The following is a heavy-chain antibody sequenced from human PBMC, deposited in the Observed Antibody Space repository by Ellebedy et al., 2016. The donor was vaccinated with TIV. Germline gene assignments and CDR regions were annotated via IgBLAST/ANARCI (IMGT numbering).Heavy chain of an antibody. CDR2: IYYSGST. J-gene: IGHJ4*02. Sequence: SETLSLTCTVSGGSISSYYWSWIRQPPGKGLEWIGYIYYSGSTNYNPSLKSRVTISVDTSKNQFSLKLSSVTAADTAVYYCARESGQLVGYFDYWGQGTLVTVSS. CDR1: GGSISSYY. V-gene: IGHV4-59*12. CDR3: ARESGQLVGYFDY. D-gene: IGHD6-6*01.